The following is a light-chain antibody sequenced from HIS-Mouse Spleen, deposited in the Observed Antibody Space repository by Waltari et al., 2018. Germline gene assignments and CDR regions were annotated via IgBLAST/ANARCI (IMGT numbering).Light chain of an antibody. Sequence: LTQPHSVSESPGKTVTISCTRSSDVGGYNYVSWYQQHPAQAPKLMIYDVSNRPSGVSNRFSGSKSGNTASLTISGLQAEDEADYYCSSYTSSSTEVFGGGTKLTVL. CDR1: SSDVGGYNY. CDR3: SSYTSSSTEV. CDR2: DVS. J-gene: IGLJ2*01. V-gene: IGLV2-14*03.